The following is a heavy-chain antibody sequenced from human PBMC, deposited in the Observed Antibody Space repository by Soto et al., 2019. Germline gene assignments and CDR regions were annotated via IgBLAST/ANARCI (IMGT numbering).Heavy chain of an antibody. CDR2: IYYSGST. CDR3: VGGRWLQLPNY. V-gene: IGHV4-59*01. Sequence: SETLSLTCTVSGGSISSDYWSWIRQPPGKGLEWIGYIYYSGSTDYNPSLKSRVTISVDTSKNQFSLKLSSVTAADTAVYYCVGGRWLQLPNYWGQGTLVTVSS. J-gene: IGHJ4*02. D-gene: IGHD5-12*01. CDR1: GGSISSDY.